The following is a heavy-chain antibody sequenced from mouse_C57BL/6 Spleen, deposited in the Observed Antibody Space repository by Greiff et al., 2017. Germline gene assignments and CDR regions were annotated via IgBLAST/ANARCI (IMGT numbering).Heavy chain of an antibody. V-gene: IGHV1-58*01. J-gene: IGHJ1*03. Sequence: VQLQQSGAELVRPGSSVKMSCKTSGYTFTSYGINWVKQRPGKGLEWIGYIHTENGYTEYNEKFKGKATLTLDTSSSTAYMQLSSLTSEDSAIYFCARSHNYDWYCDVWGTGTTVTVSS. D-gene: IGHD2-12*01. CDR1: GYTFTSYG. CDR3: ARSHNYDWYCDV. CDR2: IHTENGYT.